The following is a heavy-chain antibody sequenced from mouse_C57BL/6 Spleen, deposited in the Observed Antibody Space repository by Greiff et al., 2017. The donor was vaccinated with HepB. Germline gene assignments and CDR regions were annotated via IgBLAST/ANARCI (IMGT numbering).Heavy chain of an antibody. CDR2: IYPSDSET. CDR3: ARRRDYDGFAY. J-gene: IGHJ3*01. Sequence: QVQLQQSGAELVRPGSSVKLSCKASGYTFTSYWMDWVKQRPGQGLEWIGNIYPSDSETHYNQKFKDKATLTVDKSSSTAYMQLSSLTSEDSAVYYCARRRDYDGFAYWGQGTLVTVSA. D-gene: IGHD2-4*01. CDR1: GYTFTSYW. V-gene: IGHV1-61*01.